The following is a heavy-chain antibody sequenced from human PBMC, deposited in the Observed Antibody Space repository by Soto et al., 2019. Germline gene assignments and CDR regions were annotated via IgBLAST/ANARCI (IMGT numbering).Heavy chain of an antibody. D-gene: IGHD3-22*01. CDR2: ISAYNGNT. J-gene: IGHJ4*02. V-gene: IGHV1-18*04. CDR3: AKERRAYYYYSSGYFFGY. Sequence: ASVKVSCKASGYTFTSYGISWVRQAPGQGLEWMGWISAYNGNTNYAQKLQGRVTMTTDTSTSTAYMELRSLRSDDTAVYYCAKERRAYYYYSSGYFFGYWGQGTLVTVSS. CDR1: GYTFTSYG.